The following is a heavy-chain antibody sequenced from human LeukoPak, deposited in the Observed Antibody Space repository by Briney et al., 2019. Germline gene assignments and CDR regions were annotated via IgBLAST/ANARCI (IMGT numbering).Heavy chain of an antibody. J-gene: IGHJ3*02. D-gene: IGHD6-25*01. V-gene: IGHV3-53*01. CDR1: GFTVSTNY. CDR2: FYTSGST. Sequence: GGSLRLSCTASGFTVSTNYMSWVRQAPGKGLGWVSIFYTSGSTYYTDSVKGRLTISRDSSKNTVYLQMDSLRAEDTAVYYCARAGQRLPHDAFDIWGQGTTVTVSS. CDR3: ARAGQRLPHDAFDI.